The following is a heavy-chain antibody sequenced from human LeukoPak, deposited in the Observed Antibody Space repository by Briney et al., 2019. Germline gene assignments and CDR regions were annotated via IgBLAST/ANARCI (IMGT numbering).Heavy chain of an antibody. CDR2: VGGGGDYT. CDR3: VRRTASDF. D-gene: IGHD2-21*02. CDR1: GFTFTSYV. Sequence: GGYLRLSCAASGFTFTSYVMSWVRQAPGKGLEWVASVGGGGDYTYYSDSVKGRFTISRDNSENTVYLQMKSLRAEDTAVYYCVRRTASDFSGQGALVTVSS. J-gene: IGHJ4*02. V-gene: IGHV3-23*01.